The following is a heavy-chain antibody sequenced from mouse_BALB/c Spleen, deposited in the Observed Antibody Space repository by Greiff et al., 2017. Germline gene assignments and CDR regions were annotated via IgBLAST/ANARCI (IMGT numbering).Heavy chain of an antibody. CDR1: GYTFTSYY. D-gene: IGHD2-2*01. V-gene: IGHV1S81*02. J-gene: IGHJ4*01. CDR3: TRSPYGYDGSMDY. Sequence: VQLVESGAELVKPGASVKLSCKASGYTFTSYYMYWVKQRPGQGLEWIGEINPSNGGTNFNEKFKSKATLTVDKSSSTAYMQLSSLTSEDSAFYYCTRSPYGYDGSMDYWGQGTSVTVSS. CDR2: INPSNGGT.